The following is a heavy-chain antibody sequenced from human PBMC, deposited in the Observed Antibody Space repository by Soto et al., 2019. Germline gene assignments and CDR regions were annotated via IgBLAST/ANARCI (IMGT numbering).Heavy chain of an antibody. D-gene: IGHD1-20*01. CDR2: TGLSGRTT. Sequence: VQFLESGGGLVQPGGSLRLSCVASGLTFSVSAMTWVRQAPGKGLEWVSTTGLSGRTTYYGDSVKGRFAVSRDNSKNTLDLQMSSLRAEDTAVYYCATVHNTSRSFNFWGRGTLVTVSS. CDR3: ATVHNTSRSFNF. V-gene: IGHV3-23*01. J-gene: IGHJ4*02. CDR1: GLTFSVSA.